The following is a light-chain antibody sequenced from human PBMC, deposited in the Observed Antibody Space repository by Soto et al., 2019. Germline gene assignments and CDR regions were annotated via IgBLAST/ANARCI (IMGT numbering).Light chain of an antibody. J-gene: IGKJ1*01. V-gene: IGKV3-20*01. Sequence: EIVLTQSPGTLSLSPGGRATLSCRASQSVSNNYLAWYQQKPGQAPRLLIYGASNRAIGIPDRFSGSGSGTDFTLTISRLEPEDFAVYYCQQYGSSGTFGQGTKVDIK. CDR3: QQYGSSGT. CDR1: QSVSNNY. CDR2: GAS.